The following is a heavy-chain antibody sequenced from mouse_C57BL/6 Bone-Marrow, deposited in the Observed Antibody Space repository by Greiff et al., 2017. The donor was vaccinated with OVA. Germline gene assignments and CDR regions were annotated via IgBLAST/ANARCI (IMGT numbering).Heavy chain of an antibody. CDR3: ARRMGRLYWYFDV. J-gene: IGHJ1*03. V-gene: IGHV5-17*01. Sequence: EVKVVESGGGLVKPGGSLKLSCAASGFTFSDYGMHWVRQAPEKGLEWVAYISSGSSTIYYADTVKGRFTISRDNAKNTLFLQMTSLRSEDTAMYYCARRMGRLYWYFDVWGTGTTVTVSS. CDR2: ISSGSSTI. D-gene: IGHD2-3*01. CDR1: GFTFSDYG.